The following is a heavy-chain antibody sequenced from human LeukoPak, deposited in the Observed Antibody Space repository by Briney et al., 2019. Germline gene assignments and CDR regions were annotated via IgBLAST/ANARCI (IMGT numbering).Heavy chain of an antibody. CDR1: GDSVTNHQ. CDR3: ARYPLAFDF. J-gene: IGHJ4*02. Sequence: PSETLSLTCTVSGDSVTNHQWSWVRQPPGKGLEWIEYIHHSGSTNYNPSLTNRVTIAMDTSKNQFSLRLISVTAADTAVYYCARYPLAFDFWGQGILVTVSS. V-gene: IGHV4-59*02. D-gene: IGHD6-6*01. CDR2: IHHSGST.